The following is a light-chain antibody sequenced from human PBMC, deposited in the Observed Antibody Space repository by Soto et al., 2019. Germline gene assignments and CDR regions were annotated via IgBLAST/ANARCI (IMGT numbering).Light chain of an antibody. J-gene: IGKJ4*01. CDR1: RSISDW. CDR2: DAS. V-gene: IGKV1-5*01. CDR3: QQSENFPLP. Sequence: TPSASGLSPYVGDRVTITCRASRSISDWLAWYQQKPGKAPELLIFDASSLKSGVPGRFSGSGSGTEYTFTINSLQPEDIATYYCQQSENFPLPSGGGGKAAIK.